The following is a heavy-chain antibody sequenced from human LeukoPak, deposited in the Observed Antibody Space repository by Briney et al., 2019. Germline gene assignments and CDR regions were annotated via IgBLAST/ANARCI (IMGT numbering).Heavy chain of an antibody. CDR3: ARDLRRLLLWFGREERAYYFDY. V-gene: IGHV3-48*03. CDR1: GFTFSSYE. J-gene: IGHJ4*02. CDR2: IDSSGSNI. Sequence: PGGSLRLSCAASGFTFSSYEMNWVRQAPGKGLEWVSYIDSSGSNIHYADSVKGRFTISRDNAKNSLYLQMNSLRAEDTAVYYCARDLRRLLLWFGREERAYYFDYWGQGTLVTVSS. D-gene: IGHD3-10*01.